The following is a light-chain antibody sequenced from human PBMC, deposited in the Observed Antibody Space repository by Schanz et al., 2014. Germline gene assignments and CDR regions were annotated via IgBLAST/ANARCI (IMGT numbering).Light chain of an antibody. J-gene: IGLJ3*02. CDR1: SSDVGGYNY. Sequence: QSVLTQPRSVSGSPGQSITISCTGTSSDVGGYNYVSWYQQPPGKAPKLIIYDVSNRPSGVSNRFSGSKSGNTASLTISGLKAEDEADYYCSSYAGSINWVFGGGTKLTVL. CDR2: DVS. CDR3: SSYAGSINWV. V-gene: IGLV2-14*01.